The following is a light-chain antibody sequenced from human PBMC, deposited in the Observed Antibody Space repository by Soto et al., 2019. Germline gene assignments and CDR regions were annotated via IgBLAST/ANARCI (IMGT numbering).Light chain of an antibody. CDR3: QQYASSPST. CDR2: GAS. V-gene: IGKV3-20*01. CDR1: QSLSSNY. J-gene: IGKJ1*01. Sequence: EIVLTQSPDTLSLSPGERATLSCRTSQSLSSNYLAWYQQRPGQAPRLLIYGASSRATGIPDRFSGSGSGTDFTLTISRLEPEDFAVYYCQQYASSPSTFGQGTKVDIK.